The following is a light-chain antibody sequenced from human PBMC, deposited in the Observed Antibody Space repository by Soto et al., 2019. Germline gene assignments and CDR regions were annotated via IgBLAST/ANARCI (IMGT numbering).Light chain of an antibody. V-gene: IGLV2-11*01. J-gene: IGLJ1*01. CDR1: SSDVGGYNY. Sequence: QSALTHPRSVSGSPGQSVTISCTGTSSDVGGYNYVSWYQQHPGKAPKLMIYDVSKRPSGVPDRISGSKSGNTASLTISGLQAEDEADYYCCSYAVTYYVFGTGTKLTVL. CDR3: CSYAVTYYV. CDR2: DVS.